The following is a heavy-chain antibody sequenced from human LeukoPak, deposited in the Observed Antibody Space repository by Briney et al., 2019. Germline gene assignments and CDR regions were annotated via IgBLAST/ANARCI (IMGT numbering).Heavy chain of an antibody. J-gene: IGHJ5*02. CDR2: INYSGST. CDR1: GGSFSGYY. D-gene: IGHD3-22*01. CDR3: ARAPTTYYYDSSGPNWFDP. V-gene: IGHV4-34*01. Sequence: SETLSLTCAVYGGSFSGYYWSWIRQPPGKGLEWIGEINYSGSTNYNPSLKSRVTISVDTSKNQFSLKLSSVTAADTAVYYCARAPTTYYYDSSGPNWFDPWGQGTLVTVSS.